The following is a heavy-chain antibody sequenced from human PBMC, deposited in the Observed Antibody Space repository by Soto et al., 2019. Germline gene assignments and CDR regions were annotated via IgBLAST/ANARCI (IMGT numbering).Heavy chain of an antibody. V-gene: IGHV3-74*01. Sequence: GGSLRLSCAASGFTFSSYWMHWVRQAPGKGLVWVSRINSDGSSTSYADSVKGRFTISRDNAKNTLYLQMNSLRAEDTAVYYCARGYVGRYFDWLLSPYYYYMDVWGKGTTVTVSS. CDR3: ARGYVGRYFDWLLSPYYYYMDV. D-gene: IGHD3-9*01. J-gene: IGHJ6*03. CDR2: INSDGSST. CDR1: GFTFSSYW.